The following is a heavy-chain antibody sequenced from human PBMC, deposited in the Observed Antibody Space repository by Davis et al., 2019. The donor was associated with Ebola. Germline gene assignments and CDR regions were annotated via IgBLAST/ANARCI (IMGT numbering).Heavy chain of an antibody. CDR1: GFIFSTSW. D-gene: IGHD3-16*02. V-gene: IGHV3-74*01. CDR3: MSLSGAS. Sequence: PGGSLRLSCAASGFIFSTSWMSWVRQRPGEGLMWVSHINRDGTTTNYADSVQGRFTISRDNAKNTLYLQMNSLRVQDTAVYYCMSLSGASWGPGTLVTVSS. J-gene: IGHJ5*02. CDR2: INRDGTTT.